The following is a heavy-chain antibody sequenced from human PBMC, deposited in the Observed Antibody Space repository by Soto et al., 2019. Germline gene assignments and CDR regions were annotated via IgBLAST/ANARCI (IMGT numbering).Heavy chain of an antibody. V-gene: IGHV3-30*18. J-gene: IGHJ3*02. CDR3: AKFHPAYDSSGYYPIDAFDI. D-gene: IGHD3-22*01. Sequence: QVQLVESGGGVVQPGRSLRLSCAASGFTFSSYGMHWVRQAPGKGLEWVAVISYDGSNKYYADSVKGRFTISRDNSKTTLYLQMNSLRAEDTAVYYCAKFHPAYDSSGYYPIDAFDIWGQGTMVTVSS. CDR1: GFTFSSYG. CDR2: ISYDGSNK.